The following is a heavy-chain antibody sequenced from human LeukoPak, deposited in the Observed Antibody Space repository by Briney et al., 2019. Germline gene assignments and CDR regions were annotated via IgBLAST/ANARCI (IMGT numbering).Heavy chain of an antibody. V-gene: IGHV1-2*02. D-gene: IGHD7-27*01. CDR1: GYTFTGYY. J-gene: IGHJ4*02. CDR3: AIIDWGPENYFDY. CDR2: INPNSGGT. Sequence: ASVKVSCKASGYTFTGYYMHWVRQAPGQGLEWMGWINPNSGGTNYAQKFQGRVTMTRDTSISTAYMELSRLRSDDAAVYYCAIIDWGPENYFDYWGQGTLVTVSS.